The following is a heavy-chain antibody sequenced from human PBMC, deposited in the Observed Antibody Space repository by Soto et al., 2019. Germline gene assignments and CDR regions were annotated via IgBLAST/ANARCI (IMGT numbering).Heavy chain of an antibody. D-gene: IGHD5-12*01. J-gene: IGHJ6*02. V-gene: IGHV4-39*01. Sequence: SETLSLTCTVSDGSITSASYYWGWIRQSPGKGLQWIGSIYYSGSTYYNPSLRGRVTMSVETSKKKFSLQLTSETAADTAVYFCARQFGIYRGAGPPFYYYYYGFDAWGQGTTVT. CDR3: ARQFGIYRGAGPPFYYYYYGFDA. CDR1: DGSITSASYY. CDR2: IYYSGST.